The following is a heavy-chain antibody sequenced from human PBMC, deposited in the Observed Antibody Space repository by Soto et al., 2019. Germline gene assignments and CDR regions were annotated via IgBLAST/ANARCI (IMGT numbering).Heavy chain of an antibody. D-gene: IGHD2-15*01. CDR2: ISANSGNT. CDR1: GYTFTTYG. Sequence: QVQLVQSGAEVKKPGASVKVSCKASGYTFTTYGISWVRQALGQGLEWMGWISANSGNTEYAQKFQGRVTMTTDTSAITAYMELRSLKSDDTAVYYCARAYCSGGSCYLDYWGQGTLVTVSS. V-gene: IGHV1-18*01. CDR3: ARAYCSGGSCYLDY. J-gene: IGHJ4*02.